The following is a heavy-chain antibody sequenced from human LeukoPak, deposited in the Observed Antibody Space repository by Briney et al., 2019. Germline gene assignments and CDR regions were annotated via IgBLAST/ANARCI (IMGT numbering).Heavy chain of an antibody. CDR3: ARLAPSSRIVARPTKYYGIDV. V-gene: IGHV5-51*01. CDR2: IYPGDSDT. D-gene: IGHD6-6*01. Sequence: GESLKISCKGSGYSFISYWIGWVRQMPGKGLEWMGIIYPGDSDTRYSPSFQGQVTIPADKSFSTAYLQWSSLKASDTAMYYCARLAPSSRIVARPTKYYGIDVWGQGTTVTVSS. CDR1: GYSFISYW. J-gene: IGHJ6*02.